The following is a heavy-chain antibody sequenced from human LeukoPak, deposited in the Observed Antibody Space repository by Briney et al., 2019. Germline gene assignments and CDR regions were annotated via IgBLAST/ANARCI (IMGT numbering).Heavy chain of an antibody. D-gene: IGHD2-21*01. CDR2: IYHSGST. CDR1: GFSISNPYY. CDR3: ARLVSDCGGDCYLAHFDY. Sequence: PSETLSLTCTVSGFSISNPYYWGWIRQPPGKGLEWIGSIYHSGSTYYNPSLKSRVTISIDTSKNQLSLNLSSVTAADTAVYYCARLVSDCGGDCYLAHFDYWGQGTLVTVSS. J-gene: IGHJ4*02. V-gene: IGHV4-38-2*02.